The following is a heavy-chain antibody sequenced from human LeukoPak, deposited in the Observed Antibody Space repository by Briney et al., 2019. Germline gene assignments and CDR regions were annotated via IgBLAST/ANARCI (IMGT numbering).Heavy chain of an antibody. V-gene: IGHV4-31*03. Sequence: SETLSLTCTVSGGSISSGGYYWSWIRQRPGKGLEWIGYIYYSGSTYYNPSLKSRVTISVDTPKNQFSLKLSSVTAADTAVYYCARGGMATVHFDYWGQGTLVTVSS. D-gene: IGHD5-24*01. J-gene: IGHJ4*02. CDR1: GGSISSGGYY. CDR3: ARGGMATVHFDY. CDR2: IYYSGST.